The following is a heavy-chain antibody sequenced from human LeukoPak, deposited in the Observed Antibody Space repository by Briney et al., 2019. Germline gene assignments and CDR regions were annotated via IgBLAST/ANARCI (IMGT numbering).Heavy chain of an antibody. V-gene: IGHV3-49*03. CDR1: GFTFGDYA. Sequence: GGSLRLSCTASGFTFGDYAMSWFRQAPGKGLEWVGFIRSKAYGGTTEYAASVKGRSTISRDDSKSIAYLQMNSLKTEDTAVYYCTRAEYSSGWYVRYYFDYWGQGTLVTVSS. J-gene: IGHJ4*02. D-gene: IGHD6-19*01. CDR2: IRSKAYGGTT. CDR3: TRAEYSSGWYVRYYFDY.